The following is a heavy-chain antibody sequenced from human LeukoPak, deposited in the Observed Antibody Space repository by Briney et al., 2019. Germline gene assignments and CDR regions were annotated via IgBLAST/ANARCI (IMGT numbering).Heavy chain of an antibody. V-gene: IGHV1-69*13. J-gene: IGHJ6*03. CDR2: IIPNFGTA. CDR3: ASSGFGELGDYYYYYYMDV. CDR1: GGTFSSYA. Sequence: SVKVSCKASGGTFSSYAISWVRQAPGQGLEWMGGIIPNFGTANYAQKFQGRVTITPDESTSTAYMELSSLRSEDTAVYYCASSGFGELGDYYYYYYMDVWGKGTTVTVSS. D-gene: IGHD3-10*01.